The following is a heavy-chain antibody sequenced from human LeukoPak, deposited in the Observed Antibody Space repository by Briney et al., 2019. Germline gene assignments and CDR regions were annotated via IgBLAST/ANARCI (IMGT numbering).Heavy chain of an antibody. Sequence: GGSLRLSCAASGFTVSSNYMSWVRQAPGKGLEWVSVIYSGGSTYYADSVKGRFTISRDNSKNTLYLQTNCLRAEDTAVYYCTTMGLPYYFDYWGQGTLVTVSS. V-gene: IGHV3-53*01. J-gene: IGHJ4*02. CDR3: TTMGLPYYFDY. CDR1: GFTVSSNY. CDR2: IYSGGST. D-gene: IGHD3-10*01.